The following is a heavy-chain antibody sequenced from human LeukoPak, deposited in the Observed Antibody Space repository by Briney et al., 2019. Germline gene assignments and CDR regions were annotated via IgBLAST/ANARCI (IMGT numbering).Heavy chain of an antibody. CDR1: GGSFSGYY. V-gene: IGHV4-34*01. Sequence: PSETLSLTCAVYGGSFSGYYWSWIRQPPGKGLEWSGEINHSGSTNYNPSLKSRVTISVDTSKNQFSLKLSSVTAADTAVYYCARRYSSSWYARGYFDYWGQGTLVTVSS. CDR2: INHSGST. D-gene: IGHD6-13*01. CDR3: ARRYSSSWYARGYFDY. J-gene: IGHJ4*02.